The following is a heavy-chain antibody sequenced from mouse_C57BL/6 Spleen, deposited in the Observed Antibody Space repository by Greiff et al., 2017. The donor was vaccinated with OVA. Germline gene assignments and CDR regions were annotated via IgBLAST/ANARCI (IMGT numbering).Heavy chain of an antibody. D-gene: IGHD2-4*01. CDR1: GFSLTSYG. Sequence: VQLQQSGPGLVQPSQSLSITCTVSGFSLTSYGVHWVRQSPGTGLEWLGVIWRGGSTDYNAAFMSRLSITKDNSKSQVFFKMNSLQADDTAIYYCAISIYYDYDVDYGGQGTTLTVSS. CDR3: AISIYYDYDVDY. J-gene: IGHJ2*01. CDR2: IWRGGST. V-gene: IGHV2-5*01.